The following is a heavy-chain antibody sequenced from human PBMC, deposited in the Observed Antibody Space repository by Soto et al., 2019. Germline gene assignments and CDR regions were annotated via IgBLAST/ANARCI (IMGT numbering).Heavy chain of an antibody. D-gene: IGHD4-17*01. V-gene: IGHV1-2*04. Sequence: QVQLVQSGAEVKKPGASVKVSCKASGYTFTGYYMHWVRQAPGQGLEWMGWINPNSGGTNYAQKFQGWVTMTSDTSISTAYMELSRLRSDDTAVYYCARDLLNGDYALGYWGQGTLVTVSS. CDR2: INPNSGGT. CDR3: ARDLLNGDYALGY. J-gene: IGHJ4*02. CDR1: GYTFTGYY.